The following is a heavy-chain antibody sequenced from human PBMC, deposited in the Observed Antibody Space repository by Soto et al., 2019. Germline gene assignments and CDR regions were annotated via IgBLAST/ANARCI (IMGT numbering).Heavy chain of an antibody. V-gene: IGHV4-59*08. Sequence: SETLSLTCTVSGGSISSYYWSWIRQPPGKGLEWIGYIYYSGSTNYNPSLKSRVTISVDMSKNQFSLKLSSVTAADTAVYYCARQNTYYDFWTRYFDIWGQGTMVTV. J-gene: IGHJ3*02. D-gene: IGHD3-3*01. CDR3: ARQNTYYDFWTRYFDI. CDR1: GGSISSYY. CDR2: IYYSGST.